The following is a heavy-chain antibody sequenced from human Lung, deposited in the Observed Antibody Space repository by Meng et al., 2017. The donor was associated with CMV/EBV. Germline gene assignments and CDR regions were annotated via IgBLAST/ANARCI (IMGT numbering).Heavy chain of an antibody. D-gene: IGHD3-3*01. CDR1: GFTFSAYS. V-gene: IGHV3-21*01. Sequence: SXEASGFTFSAYSMNWVRQAPGKGLEWVSSISTTSTYIYYADSVKGRFTISRDNAKNSLYLQMDSLRADDTAVYYCAGFGVAITNGMDVWGQGATVTVSS. CDR3: AGFGVAITNGMDV. J-gene: IGHJ6*02. CDR2: ISTTSTYI.